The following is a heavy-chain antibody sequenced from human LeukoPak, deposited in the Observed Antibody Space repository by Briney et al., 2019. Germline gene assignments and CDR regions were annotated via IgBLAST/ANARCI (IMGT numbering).Heavy chain of an antibody. V-gene: IGHV3-48*01. CDR2: ISSSSSTI. CDR1: GFTFSSYS. CDR3: ARDTPTYDSSGYRFDY. Sequence: GGSLRLSCAASGFTFSSYSMNWVRQAPGKGLEWVSYISSSSSTIYYADSVKGRFTISRDNAKNSLYLQMNSLRAEDTAVYYCARDTPTYDSSGYRFDYWGQGTLVTVSS. J-gene: IGHJ4*02. D-gene: IGHD3-22*01.